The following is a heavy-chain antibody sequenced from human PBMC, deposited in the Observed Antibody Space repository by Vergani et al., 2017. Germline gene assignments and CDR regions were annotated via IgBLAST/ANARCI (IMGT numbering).Heavy chain of an antibody. CDR1: GGSISSSNW. D-gene: IGHD3-9*01. CDR2: IYHSGST. CDR3: ARALKLRYSPIGDYYYYGMDV. J-gene: IGHJ6*02. Sequence: QVQLQESGPGLVKPPGTLSLTCAVSGGSISSSNWWSWVRQPPGKGLEWIGEIYHSGSTNYNPSLKSRVTISVDKSKNQFSLKLSSVTAADTAVYYCARALKLRYSPIGDYYYYGMDVWGQGTTVTVSS. V-gene: IGHV4-4*03.